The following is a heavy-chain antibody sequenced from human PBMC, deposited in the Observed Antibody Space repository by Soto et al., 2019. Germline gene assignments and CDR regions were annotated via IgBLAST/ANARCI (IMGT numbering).Heavy chain of an antibody. J-gene: IGHJ6*02. D-gene: IGHD2-2*03. CDR2: ISGSGGST. Sequence: AGSLRLSCAASGFTFSSYAMSWVRQAPGKGLEWVSAISGSGGSTYYADAVKGRFTISRDNSKNTLYLQMNSLRAEDTAVYYCAKDAGYCSSTSCGYGMDVWGQGTTVTVSS. CDR3: AKDAGYCSSTSCGYGMDV. CDR1: GFTFSSYA. V-gene: IGHV3-23*01.